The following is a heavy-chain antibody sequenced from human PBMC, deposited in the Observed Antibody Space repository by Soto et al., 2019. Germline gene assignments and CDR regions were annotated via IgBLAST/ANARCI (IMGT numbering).Heavy chain of an antibody. CDR3: ARMYSSGSGWFHT. CDR2: FYSSGSI. D-gene: IGHD6-19*01. Sequence: SETLSLTCFVSGYFIGAGGYYWSWIRHHPGKGLEWIGSFYSSGSIIYNPSLRSRVSISGDMSTNQFSMSLTSVTAADTARYYCARMYSSGSGWFHTWGQGTLVTVSS. V-gene: IGHV4-31*02. J-gene: IGHJ5*02. CDR1: GYFIGAGGYY.